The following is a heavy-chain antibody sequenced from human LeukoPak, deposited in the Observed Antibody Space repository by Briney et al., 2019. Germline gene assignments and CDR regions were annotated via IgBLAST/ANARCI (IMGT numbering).Heavy chain of an antibody. D-gene: IGHD6-19*01. CDR1: GFAFSRYA. V-gene: IGHV3-23*01. CDR2: ISGSGGST. CDR3: IPVAGTGFDY. Sequence: GGSLRLACAASGFAFSRYAMTWVRQAPGKGLEWVSAISGSGGSTYYADSVKGRFTISRDNSKNTLFLQMNSLRAEDTAVYYGIPVAGTGFDYWGQGTLVTVSS. J-gene: IGHJ4*02.